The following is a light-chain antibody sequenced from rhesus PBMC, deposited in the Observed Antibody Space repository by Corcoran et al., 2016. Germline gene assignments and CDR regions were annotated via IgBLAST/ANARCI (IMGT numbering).Light chain of an antibody. CDR2: AAS. CDR3: QQHSNWPLT. V-gene: IGKV3-42*03. J-gene: IGKJ4*01. Sequence: DIVLTQSPVTLSLSPGERATLSWRASQSVTSSLAWYQQKPGQVPRLLIYAASSRATGTPYRLSGSGAGTDFTLPISSLETEDFAVYYFQQHSNWPLTFGDGTKVEIK. CDR1: QSVTSS.